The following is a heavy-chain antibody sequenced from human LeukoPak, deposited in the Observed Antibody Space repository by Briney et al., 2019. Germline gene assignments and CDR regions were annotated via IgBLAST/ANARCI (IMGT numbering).Heavy chain of an antibody. D-gene: IGHD3-3*01. J-gene: IGHJ3*01. Sequence: PGRSLRLSCAASGFTFSSYSMNCVRQAPGKGLEWVSSISSISSYIYYADSVKGRFTISRDNAKNSLYLQMNSLRAENTAVYYCARGGREAYDFWSGYASNDAFDVWGQGTMVTVSS. V-gene: IGHV3-21*01. CDR3: ARGGREAYDFWSGYASNDAFDV. CDR1: GFTFSSYS. CDR2: ISSISSYI.